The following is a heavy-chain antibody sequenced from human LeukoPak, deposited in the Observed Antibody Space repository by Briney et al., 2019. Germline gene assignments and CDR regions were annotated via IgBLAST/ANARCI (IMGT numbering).Heavy chain of an antibody. CDR1: ADSVSSDNAA. CDR3: ARDERRACSGTTCYFNWFDT. J-gene: IGHJ5*02. Sequence: SQTLSLTCAISADSVSSDNAAWNWIRQSPSRGLEWLGRTYYRSKYYNDYAVSVKSRITINPDTSKNQISLQLNSVTPEDTAVYYCARDERRACSGTTCYFNWFDTWGQGTLVTVSS. V-gene: IGHV6-1*01. D-gene: IGHD2-2*01. CDR2: TYYRSKYYN.